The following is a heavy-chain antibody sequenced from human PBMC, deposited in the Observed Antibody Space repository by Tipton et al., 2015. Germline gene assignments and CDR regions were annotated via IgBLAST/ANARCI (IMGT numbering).Heavy chain of an antibody. J-gene: IGHJ4*02. Sequence: SLRLSCAASGFAFRGYKMHWVRQHPGKGLEWVADISYDGSQKYYGRSVGGRFTISRDNSRNMLFLQMSNLGSDDTALYFCAKTNMLAAFDAWGQGTLVTVSS. CDR1: GFAFRGYK. CDR3: AKTNMLAAFDA. CDR2: ISYDGSQK. V-gene: IGHV3-30*18. D-gene: IGHD2/OR15-2a*01.